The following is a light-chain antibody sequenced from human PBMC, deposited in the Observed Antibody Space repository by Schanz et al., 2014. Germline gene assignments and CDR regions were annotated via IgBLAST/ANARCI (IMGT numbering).Light chain of an antibody. CDR2: QVT. Sequence: QSALTQPPSASGAPGQSVTISCTGTSSDVGGHDYVSWYQHHPGKAPKVMIYQVTKRPSGVPDRFSGSKSGNTASLTVSGLQAEDEADYYCSSYAGSINWVFGGGTKLTVL. J-gene: IGLJ3*02. V-gene: IGLV2-8*01. CDR1: SSDVGGHDY. CDR3: SSYAGSINWV.